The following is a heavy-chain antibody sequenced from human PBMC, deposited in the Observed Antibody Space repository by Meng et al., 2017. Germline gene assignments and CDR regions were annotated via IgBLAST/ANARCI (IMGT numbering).Heavy chain of an antibody. CDR3: ARDPPYCGGDCYSL. V-gene: IGHV1-18*01. Sequence: ASVKVSCKASGYTFTSYGISWLRQAPGQGLEWTGWISAYNGNTNYAQKLQGRGTMTTDTSTSTADMVLSGLGSDDTAVYYCARDPPYCGGDCYSLWGQGTLVNRLL. D-gene: IGHD2-21*02. J-gene: IGHJ4*02. CDR1: GYTFTSYG. CDR2: ISAYNGNT.